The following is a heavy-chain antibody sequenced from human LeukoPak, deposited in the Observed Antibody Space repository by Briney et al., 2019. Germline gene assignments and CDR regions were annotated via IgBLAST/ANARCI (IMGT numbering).Heavy chain of an antibody. CDR3: ARAAYCSGDSCSDWFDP. J-gene: IGHJ5*02. V-gene: IGHV1-2*02. Sequence: GASVKVSCKASGYTFTGNYIHWVRQAPGQGLEWMGWISPNSGGINAQKFQGRVTMTRDTSISTAYMELSRLRSDDTAVYYCARAAYCSGDSCSDWFDPWGQGTLVTVSS. CDR1: GYTFTGNY. CDR2: ISPNSGGI. D-gene: IGHD2-15*01.